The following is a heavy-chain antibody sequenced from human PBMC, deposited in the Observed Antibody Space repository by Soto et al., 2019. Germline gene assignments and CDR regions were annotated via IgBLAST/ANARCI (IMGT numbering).Heavy chain of an antibody. CDR2: INPSGGST. D-gene: IGHD3-22*01. Sequence: ASVKVSCKASGYTFTTCYMHWVRQAPGQGLEWMGIINPSGGSTRYAQKFQGRVTMTRDTSTSTVYMELSSLRSEDTAVYYCVRVGPGYYDSSGYPQGAFDIWGQGTMVTVSS. CDR3: VRVGPGYYDSSGYPQGAFDI. CDR1: GYTFTTCY. J-gene: IGHJ3*02. V-gene: IGHV1-46*03.